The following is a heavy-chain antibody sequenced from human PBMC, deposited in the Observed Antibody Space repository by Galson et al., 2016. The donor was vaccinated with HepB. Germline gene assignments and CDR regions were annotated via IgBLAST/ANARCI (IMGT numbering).Heavy chain of an antibody. CDR3: ARRTGSGRYFDWLLERPFDY. CDR1: GDSISSNTYY. Sequence: EPLSLTCTVSGDSISSNTYYWGWIRQPPGKGLEWIGTVHYSGSTYYNPSLKSRVTISVDTSKNQFSLKLSSVTAADTAVYYCARRTGSGRYFDWLLERPFDYWAQGTLVTVSS. D-gene: IGHD3-9*01. J-gene: IGHJ4*02. CDR2: VHYSGST. V-gene: IGHV4-39*01.